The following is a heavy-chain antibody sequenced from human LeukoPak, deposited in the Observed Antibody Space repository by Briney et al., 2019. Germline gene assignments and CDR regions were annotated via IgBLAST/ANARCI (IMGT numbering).Heavy chain of an antibody. D-gene: IGHD6-13*01. V-gene: IGHV3-9*01. CDR1: GFPFSTCA. CDR2: ISWNSGCI. J-gene: IGHJ2*01. Sequence: PGGSLRLSCAASGFPFSTCAMSWVRQAPGKGLEWVSGISWNSGCIGYADSVKGRFTISRDNAKNSLYPQMNSLRAEDTALYYCAKDIAAAGTGWYFDLWGRGTLVTVSS. CDR3: AKDIAAAGTGWYFDL.